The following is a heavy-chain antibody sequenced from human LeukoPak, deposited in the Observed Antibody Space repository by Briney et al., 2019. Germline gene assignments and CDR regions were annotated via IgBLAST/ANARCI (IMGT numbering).Heavy chain of an antibody. CDR2: ISAYNGNT. J-gene: IGHJ6*03. Sequence: ASVKVSCKASGYTFTSYGISWVRQAPGQGLEWMGWISAYNGNTNYAQKLQGRVTMTTDTSTSTAYMELRSLRSDDTAVYYCARSPLGSHYYYYYYMDVWGKGTTVTVSS. D-gene: IGHD2-15*01. CDR3: ARSPLGSHYYYYYYMDV. V-gene: IGHV1-18*01. CDR1: GYTFTSYG.